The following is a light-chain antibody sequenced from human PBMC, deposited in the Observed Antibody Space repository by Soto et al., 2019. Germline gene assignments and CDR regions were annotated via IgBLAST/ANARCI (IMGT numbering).Light chain of an antibody. Sequence: DIRMTQSPSSLSVSVGDRVTITCQASRYIGNYLNWYQQKPGKAPKLLINDASSLEMGVPSRFSGSGSGTDFSVTIRSLQPEDIATYYCQQYYSLPITFGQGTRLDI. CDR2: DAS. CDR3: QQYYSLPIT. V-gene: IGKV1-33*01. J-gene: IGKJ5*01. CDR1: RYIGNY.